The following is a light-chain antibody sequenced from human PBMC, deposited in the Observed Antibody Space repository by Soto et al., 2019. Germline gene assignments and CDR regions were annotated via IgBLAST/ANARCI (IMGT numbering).Light chain of an antibody. CDR2: DAS. CDR1: QSVTDW. CDR3: QQYYRSCT. Sequence: DIPLTQSPSTLSASVGDRVTITCRASQSVTDWLAWYQQKPGKAPKLLIYDASSLQSEVPSRFSGSGSGTEFSLTISSLQPDDFATYYCQQYYRSCTFGQGTKVEIK. J-gene: IGKJ2*02. V-gene: IGKV1-5*01.